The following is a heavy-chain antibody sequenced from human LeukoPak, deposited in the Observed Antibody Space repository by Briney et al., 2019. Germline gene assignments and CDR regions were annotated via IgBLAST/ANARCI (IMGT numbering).Heavy chain of an antibody. CDR1: GGTFSSYA. Sequence: SVKVSCKASGGTFSSYAISWVGQAPGQGLEWMGGIIPIFGTANYAQKFQGRVTITADESTSTAYMELSSLRSEDTAAYYCARGNEGYDYCWRHWGRGTLLTVSS. D-gene: IGHD5-12*01. J-gene: IGHJ4*02. CDR3: ARGNEGYDYCWRH. V-gene: IGHV1-69*13. CDR2: IIPIFGTA.